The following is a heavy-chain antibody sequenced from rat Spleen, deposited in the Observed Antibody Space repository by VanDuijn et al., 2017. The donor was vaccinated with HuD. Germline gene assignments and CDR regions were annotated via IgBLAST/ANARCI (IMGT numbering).Heavy chain of an antibody. V-gene: IGHV2-6*01. CDR3: ARGDGGYYGYAGVWFAY. CDR2: ISSGGST. J-gene: IGHJ3*01. D-gene: IGHD1-7*01. Sequence: SFSCTVSGFSLTSYTVSWVRQPPGKGLEWIAAISSGGSTYYNSALKSRLSISRDTSKSQVFLKMNSLQTEDTATYYCARGDGGYYGYAGVWFAYWGQGTLVTVSS. CDR1: GFSLTSYT.